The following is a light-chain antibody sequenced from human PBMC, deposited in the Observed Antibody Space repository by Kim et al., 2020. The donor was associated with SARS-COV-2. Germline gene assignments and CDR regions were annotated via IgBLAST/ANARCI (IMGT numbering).Light chain of an antibody. CDR1: SLRSYY. V-gene: IGLV3-19*01. CDR3: NSRDSSTNHLV. CDR2: GKS. J-gene: IGLJ2*01. Sequence: ALGQTVRITCQGDSLRSYYASWYQQKPGQAPVVVIYGKSNRLSGIPDRFSGSNSGDTASLTITGAQAEDEADYYCNSRDSSTNHLVFGGGTKLTVL.